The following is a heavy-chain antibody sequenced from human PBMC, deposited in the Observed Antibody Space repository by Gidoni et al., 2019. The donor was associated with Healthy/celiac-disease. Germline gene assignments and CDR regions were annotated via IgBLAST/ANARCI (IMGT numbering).Heavy chain of an antibody. Sequence: EVQLLESGGGLVQPGGSLRLSCEASGFAFRSYAMIWVRQAPGKGLEWYSAVSSSCGSTYYADSVKGRFTIFIDNSKNTLYLQMNILRAEDTAVYDCAKATPDYDFWSGFNWGQGTLVTVSS. CDR2: VSSSCGST. D-gene: IGHD3-3*01. J-gene: IGHJ4*02. CDR1: GFAFRSYA. CDR3: AKATPDYDFWSGFN. V-gene: IGHV3-23*01.